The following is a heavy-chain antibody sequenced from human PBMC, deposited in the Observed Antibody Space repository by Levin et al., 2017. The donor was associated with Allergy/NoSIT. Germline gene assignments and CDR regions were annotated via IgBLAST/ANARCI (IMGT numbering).Heavy chain of an antibody. CDR2: ISSSNSTI. CDR1: GFTFSSYS. CDR3: AKGRSGGRGGFDR. J-gene: IGHJ3*02. V-gene: IGHV3-48*01. Sequence: GGSLRLSCAASGFTFSSYSMNWVRQAPGKGLEWVAYISSSNSTIYYADSVKGRLTISRDTARNSLDLQMNNLRTEDTAVYYCAKGRSGGRGGFDRWGQGTMLTVSS. D-gene: IGHD4-23*01.